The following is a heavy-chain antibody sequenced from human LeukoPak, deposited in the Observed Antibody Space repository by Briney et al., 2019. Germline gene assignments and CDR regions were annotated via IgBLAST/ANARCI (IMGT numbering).Heavy chain of an antibody. CDR1: GGSISSSSYY. V-gene: IGHV4-39*01. CDR3: APARIYSGGSGLSFWFDH. CDR2: IYYSGST. J-gene: IGHJ5*02. Sequence: SETLSLTCTVSGGSISSSSYYWGWIRQPPGKGLEWIGSIYYSGSTYYNPSLKSRVTISVDTSKNQFSLKLSSVTAADTAVYYCAPARIYSGGSGLSFWFDHWGQGTLVTVSS. D-gene: IGHD6-19*01.